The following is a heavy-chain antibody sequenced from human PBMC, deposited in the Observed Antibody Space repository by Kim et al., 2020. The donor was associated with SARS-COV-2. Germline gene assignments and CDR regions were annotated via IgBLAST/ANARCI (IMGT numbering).Heavy chain of an antibody. CDR3: ARGDYDSSGYYPRDY. V-gene: IGHV3-53*01. Sequence: DSVKGRFTISRDNSKNTLYLQMNSLRAEDTAVYYCARGDYDSSGYYPRDYWGQGTLVTVSS. D-gene: IGHD3-22*01. J-gene: IGHJ4*02.